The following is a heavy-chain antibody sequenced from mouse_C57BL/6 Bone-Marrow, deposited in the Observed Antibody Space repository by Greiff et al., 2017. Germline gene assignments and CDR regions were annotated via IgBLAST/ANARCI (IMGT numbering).Heavy chain of an antibody. CDR3: AKNYGSSVAMDY. D-gene: IGHD1-1*01. Sequence: QVQLQQPGAELVKPGASVKLSCKASGYTFTSSWMHWVKQRPGQGLEWIGMIHPNSGSTNYNEKFKSKATLTVDKSSSTAYMQLIGLTSEDSAVYYYAKNYGSSVAMDYWGQGTSVTVSS. V-gene: IGHV1-64*01. CDR1: GYTFTSSW. J-gene: IGHJ4*01. CDR2: IHPNSGST.